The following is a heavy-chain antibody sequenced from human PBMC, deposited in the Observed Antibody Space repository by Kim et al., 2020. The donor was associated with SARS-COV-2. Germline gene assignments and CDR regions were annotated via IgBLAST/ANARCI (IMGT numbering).Heavy chain of an antibody. CDR1: GGSISSYY. J-gene: IGHJ3*02. V-gene: IGHV4-59*13. CDR2: IYYSGST. CDR3: ATTPITMVQGVSRDAFDI. Sequence: SETLSLTCTVSGGSISSYYWSWIRQPPGKGLEWIGYIYYSGSTNYNPSLKSRVTISVDTSKNQFSLKLSSVTAADTAVYYCATTPITMVQGVSRDAFDIWGQGTMVTVSS. D-gene: IGHD3-10*01.